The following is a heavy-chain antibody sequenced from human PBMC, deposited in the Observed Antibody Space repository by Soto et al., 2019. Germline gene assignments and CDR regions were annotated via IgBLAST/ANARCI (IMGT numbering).Heavy chain of an antibody. CDR2: ISSSSYYI. Sequence: GGSLRLSCAASGFTFSTYSMNWVRQAPGKGLEWISSISSSSYYIYYADSVKGRFTISRDNAKNSLYLQMNSLRAEDTAVYYCARDPASNVYFDYWGQGTLVTVSS. D-gene: IGHD3-16*01. CDR3: ARDPASNVYFDY. V-gene: IGHV3-21*01. CDR1: GFTFSTYS. J-gene: IGHJ4*02.